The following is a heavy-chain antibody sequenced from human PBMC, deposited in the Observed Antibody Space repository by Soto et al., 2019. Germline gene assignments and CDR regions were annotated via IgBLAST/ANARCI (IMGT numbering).Heavy chain of an antibody. CDR2: IYYGGST. Sequence: QVQLQESGPGLVKPSETLSLTCTVSGGSISSYYWSWIRQPPGKGLEWIGYIYYGGSTNYNPSLKSRVTISVDTSKNQFSLKLSSVTAADTAVYFCARVWGCAFDIWGQGTMVTVSS. D-gene: IGHD7-27*01. CDR3: ARVWGCAFDI. CDR1: GGSISSYY. V-gene: IGHV4-59*01. J-gene: IGHJ3*02.